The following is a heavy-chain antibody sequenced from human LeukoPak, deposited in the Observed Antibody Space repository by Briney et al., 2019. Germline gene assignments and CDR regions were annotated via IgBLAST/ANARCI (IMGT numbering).Heavy chain of an antibody. Sequence: GGSLRLSCAASGFTFSSYGMHWVRQAPGKGLEWVAFIRYDGSNKYYADSVKGRFTISRDNSKNTLYLQTNSLRAEDTAVYYCAKDLAAGTTEGDWFDPWGQGTLVTVSS. D-gene: IGHD1-7*01. J-gene: IGHJ5*02. CDR2: IRYDGSNK. CDR1: GFTFSSYG. CDR3: AKDLAAGTTEGDWFDP. V-gene: IGHV3-30*02.